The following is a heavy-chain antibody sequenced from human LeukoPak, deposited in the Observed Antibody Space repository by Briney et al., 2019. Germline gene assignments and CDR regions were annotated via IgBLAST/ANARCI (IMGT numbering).Heavy chain of an antibody. J-gene: IGHJ5*02. V-gene: IGHV1-8*01. CDR3: ARGMKEAKRGIIVVVQAAIPHWFDP. CDR1: GYTFTSYD. D-gene: IGHD2-2*02. CDR2: MNPNSGNT. Sequence: ASGKVSCKAAGYTFTSYDINCVRQATGQGLEGRGWMNPNSGNTGDARRSQGRVTMTRTPSISTAYMELCSLRYEDTAVHYCARGMKEAKRGIIVVVQAAIPHWFDPWGQGTLVTVSS.